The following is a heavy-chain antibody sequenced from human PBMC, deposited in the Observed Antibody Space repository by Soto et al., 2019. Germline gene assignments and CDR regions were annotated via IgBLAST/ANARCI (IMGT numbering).Heavy chain of an antibody. CDR2: IGGGGSDT. Sequence: DVHLLESGGALVQPGGSLRLSCAASGFIFSDYAMTWVRQAPGKGPEWVSGIGGGGSDTYYVDSVKGRFTISRDNSKNTLYLQMNSLRAEDTALYYCAKDAVPFNGQWDWFDSWGQGTLVTVSS. D-gene: IGHD6-19*01. J-gene: IGHJ5*01. CDR1: GFIFSDYA. V-gene: IGHV3-23*01. CDR3: AKDAVPFNGQWDWFDS.